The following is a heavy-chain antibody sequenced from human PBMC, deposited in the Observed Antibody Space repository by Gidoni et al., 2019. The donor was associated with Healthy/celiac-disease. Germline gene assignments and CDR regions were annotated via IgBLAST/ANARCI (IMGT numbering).Heavy chain of an antibody. V-gene: IGHV3-21*01. CDR2: ISSSSSYI. CDR3: ARTYCRGGSCYSVAFDI. Sequence: EVQLVESGGGLVKPGGALRLSWAASGVTSRSKSRNGTRRAPGRSGVRQAPGNGLEWFSSISSSSSYIYSADSVKCRFTISRDNAKTSLSLQMNSLRAEDTAVSYCARTYCRGGSCYSVAFDIWGQGTMVTVSS. CDR1: GVTSRSKS. D-gene: IGHD2-15*01. J-gene: IGHJ3*02.